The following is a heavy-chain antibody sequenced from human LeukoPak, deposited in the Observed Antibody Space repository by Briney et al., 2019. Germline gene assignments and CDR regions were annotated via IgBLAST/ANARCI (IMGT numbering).Heavy chain of an antibody. CDR3: ARTQQLVLRSPLDP. D-gene: IGHD6-13*01. CDR2: IIPIFGTA. Sequence: GASVKVSCKASGGTFSSYAISWVRQAPGQGLEWMGGIIPIFGTANYAQKFQGRVTMTRDTSTSTVYMELSSLRSEDTAVYYCARTQQLVLRSPLDPWGQGTLVTVSS. CDR1: GGTFSSYA. V-gene: IGHV1-69*05. J-gene: IGHJ5*02.